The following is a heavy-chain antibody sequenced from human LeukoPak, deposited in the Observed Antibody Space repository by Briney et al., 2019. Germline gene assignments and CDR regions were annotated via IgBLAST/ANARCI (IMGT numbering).Heavy chain of an antibody. Sequence: NPSQTLSLTCTVSGGSISSDSYYWSWIRQPAGKGLEWIGRMYTSGATNYNPSLKSRTTISVDTSKNQFSLKLSSVTAADTAVYYCATLYTVDVWGKGTTVTVSS. CDR3: ATLYTVDV. D-gene: IGHD5-18*01. J-gene: IGHJ6*04. CDR2: MYTSGAT. V-gene: IGHV4-61*02. CDR1: GGSISSDSYY.